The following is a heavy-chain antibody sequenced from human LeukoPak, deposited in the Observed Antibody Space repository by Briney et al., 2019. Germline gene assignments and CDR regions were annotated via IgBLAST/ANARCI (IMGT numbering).Heavy chain of an antibody. CDR3: ATDQRGAGLGFRYGSGSYNGLDV. D-gene: IGHD3-10*01. V-gene: IGHV1-24*01. J-gene: IGHJ6*02. Sequence: ASVKVSCKLSGYTLTELSIHWVRQTPGKGLEWREGFDPEDGKTLYAQKFQGRVTMTEDTSTDTAYMELSSLRSDDTAVYYCATDQRGAGLGFRYGSGSYNGLDVWGQGTTVTVSS. CDR1: GYTLTELS. CDR2: FDPEDGKT.